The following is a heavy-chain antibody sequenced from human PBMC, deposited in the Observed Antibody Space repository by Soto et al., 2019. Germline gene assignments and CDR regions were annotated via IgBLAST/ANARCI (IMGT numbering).Heavy chain of an antibody. D-gene: IGHD6-13*01. CDR1: GFTFSNAW. CDR3: TPDPCSSTGERNYYMDV. Sequence: EVQLVESGGGLVKPGGSLRLSCAASGFTFSNAWMSWVRQAPGKGLEWVGRIKSNSDGGTTGYAAPVQGRFTISRDDSKNTLDLQMSSRETEDTALYYCTPDPCSSTGERNYYMDVWGKGTTVTVSS. V-gene: IGHV3-15*01. J-gene: IGHJ6*03. CDR2: IKSNSDGGTT.